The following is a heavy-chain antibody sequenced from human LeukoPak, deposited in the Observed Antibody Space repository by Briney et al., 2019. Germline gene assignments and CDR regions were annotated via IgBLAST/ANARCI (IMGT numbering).Heavy chain of an antibody. CDR3: ARTPDYGDYVYFQH. Sequence: PGGSLRLSCAASGFTFDDYAMHWVRQAPGKGLEWVSGISWNSGSIGYADSVKGRFTISRHNAKNSLYLQMNSLRAEDTALYYCARTPDYGDYVYFQHWGQGTLVTVSS. CDR2: ISWNSGSI. J-gene: IGHJ1*01. CDR1: GFTFDDYA. V-gene: IGHV3-9*01. D-gene: IGHD4-17*01.